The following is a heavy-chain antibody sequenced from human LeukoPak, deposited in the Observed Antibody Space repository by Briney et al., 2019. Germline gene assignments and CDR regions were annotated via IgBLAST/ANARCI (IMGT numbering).Heavy chain of an antibody. CDR2: INPDGGHT. CDR1: GFAVSSNY. V-gene: IGHV3-7*01. J-gene: IGHJ4*02. Sequence: PGGSLRLSCAASGFAVSSNYMSWVRQPPGMGLEWVANINPDGGHTQYVDSVKGRFTVSRDNAKNSLDLQMNSLRVEDTAVYFCARSYSYAFDFRGQGTLVTVSS. D-gene: IGHD3-16*01. CDR3: ARSYSYAFDF.